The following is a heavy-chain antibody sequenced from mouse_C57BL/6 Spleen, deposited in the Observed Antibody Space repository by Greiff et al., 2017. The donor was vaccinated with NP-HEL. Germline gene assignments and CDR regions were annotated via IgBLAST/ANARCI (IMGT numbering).Heavy chain of an antibody. D-gene: IGHD1-1*01. CDR3: ARDTTVVATKGYYAMDY. Sequence: QVQLQQSGAELVKPGASVKISCKASGYAFSSYWMNWVKQRPGKGLEWIGQIYPGDGDTNYNGKFKGKATLTADKSSSTAYMQLSSLTSEDSAVYCCARDTTVVATKGYYAMDYWGQGTSVTVSS. J-gene: IGHJ4*01. V-gene: IGHV1-80*01. CDR1: GYAFSSYW. CDR2: IYPGDGDT.